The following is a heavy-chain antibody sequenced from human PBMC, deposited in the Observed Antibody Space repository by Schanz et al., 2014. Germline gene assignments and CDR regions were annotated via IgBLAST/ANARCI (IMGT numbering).Heavy chain of an antibody. Sequence: QVQLVESGGGVVQPGGSLRLSCAASRFTFSTYGMHWVRQSPGKGLEWVAFIRYDGSNKYYAESVKGRFTISRDNSKNTLDLQMNSLRAEDTAVYYCAKGTSGSYDTNFDYWGQGTLVTVSS. CDR2: IRYDGSNK. D-gene: IGHD1-26*01. J-gene: IGHJ4*02. CDR1: RFTFSTYG. CDR3: AKGTSGSYDTNFDY. V-gene: IGHV3-30*02.